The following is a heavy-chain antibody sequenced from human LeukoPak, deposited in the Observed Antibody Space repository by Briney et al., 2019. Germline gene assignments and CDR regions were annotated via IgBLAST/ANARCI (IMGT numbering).Heavy chain of an antibody. V-gene: IGHV3-9*01. CDR2: ISWYSGSI. J-gene: IGHJ4*02. CDR1: GFTFDDYA. CDR3: AKDYGKDSSGWYDY. D-gene: IGHD6-19*01. Sequence: GRSLRLSCAASGFTFDDYAMHWVRQAPGKGLEWVSGISWYSGSIGYADSVKGRFTISRDNAKNSLYLQMNSLRAEDTALYYCAKDYGKDSSGWYDYWGQGTLVTVSS.